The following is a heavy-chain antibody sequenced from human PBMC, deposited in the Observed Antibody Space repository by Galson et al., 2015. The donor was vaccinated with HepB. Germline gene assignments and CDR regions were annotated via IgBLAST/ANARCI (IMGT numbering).Heavy chain of an antibody. CDR3: ARDRAIFGVVISYMDV. D-gene: IGHD3-3*01. J-gene: IGHJ6*03. CDR2: IIPILGIA. V-gene: IGHV1-69*04. Sequence: SVKVSCKASGGTFSSYAISWVRQAPGQGLEWMGRIIPILGIANYAQKFQGRVTITADKSTSTAYMELSSLRSEDTAVYYCARDRAIFGVVISYMDVWGKGTTVTVSS. CDR1: GGTFSSYA.